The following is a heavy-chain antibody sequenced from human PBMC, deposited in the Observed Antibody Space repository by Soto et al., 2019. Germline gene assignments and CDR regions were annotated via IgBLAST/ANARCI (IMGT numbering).Heavy chain of an antibody. CDR2: IYYSGST. Sequence: PSETLSLTCTVSGGSISSGGYYWSWIRQHPGKGLEWIGYIYYSGSTYYNPSLKSRVTISVDTSKNQFSLKLSSVTAADTAVYYCAREHCSSTSCYPYWGQGTLVTVS. V-gene: IGHV4-31*03. J-gene: IGHJ4*02. CDR1: GGSISSGGYY. CDR3: AREHCSSTSCYPY. D-gene: IGHD2-2*01.